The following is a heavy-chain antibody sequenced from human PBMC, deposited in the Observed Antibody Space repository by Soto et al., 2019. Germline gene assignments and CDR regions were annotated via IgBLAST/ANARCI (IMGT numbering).Heavy chain of an antibody. Sequence: PGESLKISCKGSGYSFTSYWISWVRQMPGKGLEWMGRIDPSDSYTNYSPSFQGHVTISADKSIGTAYLQWSSLKASDTAMYYCAREAYGYLDYYYGMDVWGQGTTVTVSS. J-gene: IGHJ6*02. V-gene: IGHV5-10-1*01. CDR1: GYSFTSYW. CDR3: AREAYGYLDYYYGMDV. CDR2: IDPSDSYT. D-gene: IGHD5-18*01.